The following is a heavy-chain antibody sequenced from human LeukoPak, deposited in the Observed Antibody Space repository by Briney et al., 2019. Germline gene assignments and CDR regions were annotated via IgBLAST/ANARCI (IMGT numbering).Heavy chain of an antibody. Sequence: ASVKVSCKASGYTFTHYNMHWVRQARGQGLEWMGVIGTSNGNTRYAQNFRGRVTMTRDTSTSTVYMDLSSLRFDDTAVYYCARDPGGDYFGPGAYYAYWGQGTLVTVSS. CDR3: ARDPGGDYFGPGAYYAY. CDR1: GYTFTHYN. V-gene: IGHV1-46*01. J-gene: IGHJ4*02. D-gene: IGHD3-10*01. CDR2: IGTSNGNT.